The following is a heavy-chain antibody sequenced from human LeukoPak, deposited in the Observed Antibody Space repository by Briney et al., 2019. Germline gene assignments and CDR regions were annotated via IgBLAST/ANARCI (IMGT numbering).Heavy chain of an antibody. Sequence: PGRSLRLPCAASGFTFSIYGMHWVRQAPGKGLEWVAFISYEGSNKYYAGSVKGRFTISRDNSRNTLYLQMNSLRPEDTAEYYCAKPFRPSIAAQVAFDYWGQGTLVTVSS. CDR2: ISYEGSNK. CDR3: AKPFRPSIAAQVAFDY. D-gene: IGHD6-6*01. V-gene: IGHV3-30*18. CDR1: GFTFSIYG. J-gene: IGHJ4*02.